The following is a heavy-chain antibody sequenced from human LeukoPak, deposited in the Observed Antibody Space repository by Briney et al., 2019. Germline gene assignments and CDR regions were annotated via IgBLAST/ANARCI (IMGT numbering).Heavy chain of an antibody. Sequence: GGSLRLSCAASGFTFSSYAMSWVRQAPGKGLEWVSAISGSGGSTHCADSVKGRFTISRDNSKNTLYLQMNSLRAEDTAVYYCAKDPSSSRQFEYYFDYWGQGTLVTVSS. V-gene: IGHV3-23*01. CDR3: AKDPSSSRQFEYYFDY. J-gene: IGHJ4*02. CDR1: GFTFSSYA. CDR2: ISGSGGST. D-gene: IGHD6-13*01.